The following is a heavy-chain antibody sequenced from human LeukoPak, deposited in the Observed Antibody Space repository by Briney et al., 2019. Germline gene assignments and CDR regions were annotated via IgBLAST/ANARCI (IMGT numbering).Heavy chain of an antibody. J-gene: IGHJ4*02. CDR1: GFTLSTYG. V-gene: IGHV3-30*02. Sequence: GGSLRLSCAASGFTLSTYGMHWVRQAPGKGLEWVAFTRYDGSNKYYADSVKGRFTISRDNSKNTLYLQMNSLRPEDTAVYYCVKHRDELDYWGQGTLVTVSS. D-gene: IGHD1-7*01. CDR3: VKHRDELDY. CDR2: TRYDGSNK.